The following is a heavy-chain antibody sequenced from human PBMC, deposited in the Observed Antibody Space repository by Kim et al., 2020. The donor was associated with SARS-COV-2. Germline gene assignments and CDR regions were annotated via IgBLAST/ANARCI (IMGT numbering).Heavy chain of an antibody. J-gene: IGHJ3*02. Sequence: SQTLSLTCAISGDSVSNNRAGWHWIRQSPSRGIEWLGRTYYRSKWSNDYAVSVKSRMTFNPDTSKNQFSLQLNSVTPEDTAVYYCARGGAYAFDIWGQGTMVTVSS. CDR1: GDSVSNNRAG. CDR3: ARGGAYAFDI. D-gene: IGHD2-15*01. CDR2: TYYRSKWSN. V-gene: IGHV6-1*01.